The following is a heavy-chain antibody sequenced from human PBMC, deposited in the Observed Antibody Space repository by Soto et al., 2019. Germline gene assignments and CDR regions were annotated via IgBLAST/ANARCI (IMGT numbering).Heavy chain of an antibody. Sequence: QVQLVQSGAEVKKPGSSVKVSCKTSGGTFSSYAINWVRQAPGQGLEWMGGIITIFGTANYAQKFQDTITISAYKSTNTAYMELRSLRSDGTAVYYCASSPPPTVTMYSRFFDLWGRGTLVTVSS. V-gene: IGHV1-69*14. CDR3: ASSPPPTVTMYSRFFDL. CDR2: IITIFGTA. CDR1: GGTFSSYA. J-gene: IGHJ2*01. D-gene: IGHD4-17*01.